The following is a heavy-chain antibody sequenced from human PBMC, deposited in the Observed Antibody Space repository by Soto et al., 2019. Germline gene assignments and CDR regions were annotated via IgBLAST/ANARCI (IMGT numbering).Heavy chain of an antibody. D-gene: IGHD2-8*01. CDR2: IIPIFGTA. CDR1: GGTFSSYA. J-gene: IGHJ4*02. V-gene: IGHV1-69*01. CDR3: ARGTDRIVLMVYAIEPMNY. Sequence: QVQLVQSGAEVKKPGSSVKVSCKASGGTFSSYAISWVRQAPGQGLEWMGGIIPIFGTANYAQKFQGRVTITADESTSTAYMELSSLRSEDTAVYYCARGTDRIVLMVYAIEPMNYWGQGTLATVSS.